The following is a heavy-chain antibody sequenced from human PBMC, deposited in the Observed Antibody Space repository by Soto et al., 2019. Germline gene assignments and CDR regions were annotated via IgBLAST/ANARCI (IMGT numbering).Heavy chain of an antibody. CDR2: INPKSGGT. CDR1: GYTFTGYY. J-gene: IGHJ4*01. Sequence: GASVKVSCKAAGYTFTGYYMHWVRQAPGQGLEWMGWINPKSGGTNYAQKFQGRVTMTRDTSISTAYMELSRLRSDDTAVYYCARDRGYCSSNGYWNFGHWGHGTLVTVSS. V-gene: IGHV1-2*02. CDR3: ARDRGYCSSNGYWNFGH. D-gene: IGHD2-2*01.